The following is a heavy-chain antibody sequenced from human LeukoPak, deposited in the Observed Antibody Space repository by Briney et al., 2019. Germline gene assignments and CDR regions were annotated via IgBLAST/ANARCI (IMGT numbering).Heavy chain of an antibody. V-gene: IGHV3-30-3*01. CDR2: ISYDESNK. J-gene: IGHJ6*02. CDR3: ARDRARYCSGGSCHTFYYYGMDV. D-gene: IGHD2-15*01. Sequence: GGSLRLSCAASGFTFSSYAMHWVRQAPGKGLEWVAVISYDESNKYYADSVKGRFTISRDNSKNTLYLQMNSLRAEDTAVYYCARDRARYCSGGSCHTFYYYGMDVWGQGTTVTVSS. CDR1: GFTFSSYA.